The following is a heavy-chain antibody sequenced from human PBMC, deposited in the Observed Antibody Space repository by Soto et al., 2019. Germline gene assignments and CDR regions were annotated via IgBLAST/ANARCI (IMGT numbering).Heavy chain of an antibody. J-gene: IGHJ4*02. CDR2: LYSGGNT. V-gene: IGHV3-66*01. CDR1: GFSVSRNY. D-gene: IGHD4-17*01. Sequence: GGCLRLSCEVSGFSVSRNYMNWVRQAPGKGLEWVSVLYSGGNTYYAASVRDRFIISRDNSKNTLYLQMNSLRGEDTAVYYCAKATDFGDYREYYYDSWGRGTLVTVSS. CDR3: AKATDFGDYREYYYDS.